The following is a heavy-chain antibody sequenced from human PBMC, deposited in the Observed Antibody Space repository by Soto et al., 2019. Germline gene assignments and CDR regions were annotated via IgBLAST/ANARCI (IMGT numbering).Heavy chain of an antibody. CDR2: ISGSGDST. CDR3: AKGGQQLVRTNFYYYYGMDV. D-gene: IGHD6-6*01. CDR1: GFTFSSYV. Sequence: PGGSLRLSCAASGFTFSSYVMSWVRQAPGKGLEWLSSISGSGDSTYYADSVKGRFTISRDNSKNTLSLQMNSLRAEDTAVYYCAKGGQQLVRTNFYYYYGMDVWGQGTTVTVSS. J-gene: IGHJ6*02. V-gene: IGHV3-23*01.